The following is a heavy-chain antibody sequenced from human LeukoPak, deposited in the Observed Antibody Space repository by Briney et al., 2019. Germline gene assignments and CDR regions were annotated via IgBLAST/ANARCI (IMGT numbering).Heavy chain of an antibody. D-gene: IGHD1-26*01. CDR2: INPSGGST. CDR1: GYTFTSYY. CDR3: AMGATPEDFDY. J-gene: IGHJ4*02. V-gene: IGHV1-46*01. Sequence: ASVKVSCKVSGYTFTSYYMHWVRQAPGQGLEWMGIINPSGGSTSYAQKFQGRVTMTRDMSTSTVYMELSSLRSEDTAVYYCAMGATPEDFDYWGQGTLVTVSS.